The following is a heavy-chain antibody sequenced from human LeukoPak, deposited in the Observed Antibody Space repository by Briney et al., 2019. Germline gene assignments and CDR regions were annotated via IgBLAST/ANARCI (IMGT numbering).Heavy chain of an antibody. CDR1: AGSISNYY. CDR3: ARRRYYDSSGYYYYGMDV. J-gene: IGHJ6*02. CDR2: IYYGGST. Sequence: SETLSLTCTVSAGSISNYYWSWIRQPPGKGLEWIGCIYYGGSTNYNPSLKSRVTISVDTSKNQFTLKLSSVTAADTAVYYCARRRYYDSSGYYYYGMDVWGQGTTVTVSS. D-gene: IGHD3-22*01. V-gene: IGHV4-59*01.